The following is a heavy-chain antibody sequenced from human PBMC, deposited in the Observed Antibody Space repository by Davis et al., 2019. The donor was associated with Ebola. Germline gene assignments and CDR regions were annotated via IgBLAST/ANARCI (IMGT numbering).Heavy chain of an antibody. D-gene: IGHD3-3*01. Sequence: AASVKVSCKASGYTFTSYYMHWVRQAPGQGLEWMGIINPSGGSTSYAQKFQGRVTMTRDTSTSTVYMELSSLRSEDTAVYYCARGHTIFGVVAPGYGMDVWGQGTTVTVSS. CDR1: GYTFTSYY. J-gene: IGHJ6*02. V-gene: IGHV1-46*01. CDR3: ARGHTIFGVVAPGYGMDV. CDR2: INPSGGST.